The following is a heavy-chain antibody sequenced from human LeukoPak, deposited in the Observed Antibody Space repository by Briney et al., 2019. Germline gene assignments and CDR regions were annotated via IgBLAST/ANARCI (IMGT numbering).Heavy chain of an antibody. V-gene: IGHV4-39*01. J-gene: IGHJ4*02. CDR3: AMGGNYGIDY. Sequence: SETLSLTCTVSSGYVSSTIYYWGWIRQPPGKGLGWIGSIYNSGSTYYNPALKSRVTMSVDTSKNQFSLKLTSVTAADTAVYYCAMGGNYGIDYWGQGTLITVSS. CDR2: IYNSGST. CDR1: SGYVSSTIYY. D-gene: IGHD1-26*01.